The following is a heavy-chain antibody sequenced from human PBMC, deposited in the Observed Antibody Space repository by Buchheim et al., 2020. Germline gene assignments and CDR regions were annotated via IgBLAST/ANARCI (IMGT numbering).Heavy chain of an antibody. J-gene: IGHJ5*02. CDR3: ALTNWFNP. CDR2: IIHDGSEK. D-gene: IGHD2-8*01. CDR1: GFTFSDYW. Sequence: EVQVVVSGGGLVQPGGSLRLSCAASGFTFSDYWMSWVRQAPGKGLEWVANIIHDGSEKYYVDSVKGRFTISRDNARTILYLQMNSLRVEDTAVYYCALTNWFNPWGQGTL. V-gene: IGHV3-7*01.